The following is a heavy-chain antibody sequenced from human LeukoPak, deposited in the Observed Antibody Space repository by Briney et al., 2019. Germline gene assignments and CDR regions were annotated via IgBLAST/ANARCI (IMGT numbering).Heavy chain of an antibody. V-gene: IGHV5-51*01. CDR1: GYSFTSYW. CDR3: ARPSPLYGSGSYYAAFDI. CDR2: VYPGDSDT. D-gene: IGHD3-10*01. J-gene: IGHJ3*02. Sequence: GESLKISCEASGYSFTSYWIGWVRQMPGKGLEWMGIVYPGDSDTRYSPSFQGQVSISADKSITTAYLQWSSLKASDTAMYYCARPSPLYGSGSYYAAFDIWGQGTMVTVSS.